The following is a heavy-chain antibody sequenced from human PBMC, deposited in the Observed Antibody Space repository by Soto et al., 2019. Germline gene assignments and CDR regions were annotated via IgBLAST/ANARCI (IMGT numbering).Heavy chain of an antibody. CDR1: GGSISSYY. Sequence: QVQLQESGPGLVKPSETLSLTCTVSGGSISSYYWSWIRQPPGKGLEWIGYIYYSGSTNYNPSLNSRVTISVDTSKNLFSLKLSSVTAAAPAVYYCARRYGSCFDIWGQGTMVTVSS. D-gene: IGHD3-10*01. CDR3: ARRYGSCFDI. CDR2: IYYSGST. V-gene: IGHV4-59*08. J-gene: IGHJ3*02.